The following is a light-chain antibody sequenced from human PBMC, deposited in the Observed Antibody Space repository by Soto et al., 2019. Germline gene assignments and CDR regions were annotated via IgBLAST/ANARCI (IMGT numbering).Light chain of an antibody. CDR3: QQYDNWPRT. V-gene: IGKV3-15*01. CDR1: QSVSSS. CDR2: GAS. Sequence: EIVLTQSPGTLSLSPGERATLSCRASQSVSSSSLAWFQQKPGQAPRLLIHGASTRATGIPARFSGSGSGTRFTLTIASLQSEDFAVYYCQQYDNWPRTFGQGTKVDIK. J-gene: IGKJ1*01.